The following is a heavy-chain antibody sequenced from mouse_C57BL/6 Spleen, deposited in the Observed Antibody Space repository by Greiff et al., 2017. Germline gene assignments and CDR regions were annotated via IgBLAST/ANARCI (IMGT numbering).Heavy chain of an antibody. V-gene: IGHV8-8*01. D-gene: IGHD2-3*01. CDR1: GFSLSTFGMG. Sequence: QVTLQESGPGILQPSQTLSLTCSSSGFSLSTFGMGVGWIRPPSGKGLEWLAHIWWDDDKYYNPALKSRPSISKDTSKNHVFLQIGHVYAADAATYYCARIGRLLRDYAIDYWGQGTSVTVSS. CDR2: IWWDDDK. CDR3: ARIGRLLRDYAIDY. J-gene: IGHJ4*01.